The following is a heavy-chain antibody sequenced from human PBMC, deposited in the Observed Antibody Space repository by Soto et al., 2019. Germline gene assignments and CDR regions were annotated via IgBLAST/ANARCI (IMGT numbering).Heavy chain of an antibody. D-gene: IGHD3-3*01. CDR3: AKVPYYDCWSGFSPNYYGIDV. Sequence: PGGPLRLPCAASGFTFDDYAMPWVRQGPGKGLEWVPGISWNSGSIGYADSVKGRFTISRDNAKNSLYLQMNSLRAEDTALYYCAKVPYYDCWSGFSPNYYGIDVWGQGTTVTVSS. V-gene: IGHV3-9*01. CDR2: ISWNSGSI. CDR1: GFTFDDYA. J-gene: IGHJ6*02.